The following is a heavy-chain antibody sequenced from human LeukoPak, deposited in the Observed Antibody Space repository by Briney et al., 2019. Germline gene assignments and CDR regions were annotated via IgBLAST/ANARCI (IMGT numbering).Heavy chain of an antibody. D-gene: IGHD6-6*01. V-gene: IGHV3-64D*09. J-gene: IGHJ4*02. CDR1: GFTLSNYV. Sequence: GGSLRLSCSASGFTLSNYVMHWVRQAPGKGLEYVSAITSNGGSTYYAESVKGRFTFSRDNSKNTLYLQMSSLRADDTAVYYCARSGQYSSSSGEDYWGQGTLVTVSS. CDR2: ITSNGGST. CDR3: ARSGQYSSSSGEDY.